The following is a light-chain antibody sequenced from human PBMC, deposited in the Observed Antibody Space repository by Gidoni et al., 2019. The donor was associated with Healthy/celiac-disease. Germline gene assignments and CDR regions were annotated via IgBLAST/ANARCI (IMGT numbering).Light chain of an antibody. CDR3: QQRSNWPPASY. V-gene: IGKV3-11*01. Sequence: DIVLTQSPATLPLSPGERATLSCRASQGVSSYLAWSQQKPGQAPRLLIYDASNRATGIPARFSGSGSGTDFTLTISSLEPEDFAVYYCQQRSNWPPASYFGPGTKVDIK. J-gene: IGKJ3*01. CDR2: DAS. CDR1: QGVSSY.